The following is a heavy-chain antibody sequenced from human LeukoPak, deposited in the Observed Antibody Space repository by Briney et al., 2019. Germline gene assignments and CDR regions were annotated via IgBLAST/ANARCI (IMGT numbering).Heavy chain of an antibody. Sequence: GGSLTLSCAVSGFPFSTHDMLWLRQAPGKGLEWVTDTSYYGRLKYYADSVKRLFTISIHSSKNTLFLQMTSLRPENTAVYLCARDSVSSWDTEVWGQGATVTVSS. V-gene: IGHV3-30*04. CDR3: ARDSVSSWDTEV. D-gene: IGHD6-13*01. J-gene: IGHJ6*01. CDR1: GFPFSTHD. CDR2: TSYYGRLK.